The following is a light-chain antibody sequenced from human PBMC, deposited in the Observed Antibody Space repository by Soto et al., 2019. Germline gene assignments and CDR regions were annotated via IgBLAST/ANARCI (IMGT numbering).Light chain of an antibody. CDR1: QSIGTTS. V-gene: IGKV3-20*01. CDR3: QQYLASPFT. J-gene: IGKJ3*01. CDR2: GAS. Sequence: EIVLTQSPGTLSLSPGERATLSSRASQSIGTTSLAWYQQKPGQAPRLLIYGASSRATGIPDRFSGSGSGTDFTLTISRLKPEDFAVYFCQQYLASPFTFGPGTKVDF.